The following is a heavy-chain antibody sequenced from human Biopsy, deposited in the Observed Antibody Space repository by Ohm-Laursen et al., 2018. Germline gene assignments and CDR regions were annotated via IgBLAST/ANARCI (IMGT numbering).Heavy chain of an antibody. J-gene: IGHJ6*02. CDR2: IYYSGST. CDR1: GGSISSDY. CDR3: ARATNSSGWPYYYFYGMDV. V-gene: IGHV4-59*01. D-gene: IGHD6-19*01. Sequence: SETLSLTCTVSGGSISSDYWSWIRQTPGKGLEWIGYIYYSGSTNYNPSLKSRVTISVDTPKNQFSLRLNSVTAADTAVYYCARATNSSGWPYYYFYGMDVWGQGTTVTVSS.